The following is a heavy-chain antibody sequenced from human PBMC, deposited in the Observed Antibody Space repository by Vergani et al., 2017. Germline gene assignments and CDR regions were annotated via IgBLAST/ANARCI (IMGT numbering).Heavy chain of an antibody. V-gene: IGHV3-23*01. J-gene: IGHJ6*02. CDR1: GFTFSSYA. CDR2: ISGSGGST. D-gene: IGHD3-3*01. CDR3: AKVALRFLESYYGMDV. Sequence: EVQLLESGGGLVQPGGSLRLSCAASGFTFSSYAMKWVRQAPGKGLEWVSAISGSGGSTYYADSVKGRFTISRDNSKNTLYLQMSSLRAEDTAVYYCAKVALRFLESYYGMDVWGQGTTVTVSS.